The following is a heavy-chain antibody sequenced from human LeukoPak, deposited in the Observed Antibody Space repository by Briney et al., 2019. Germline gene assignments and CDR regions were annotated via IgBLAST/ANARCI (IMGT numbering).Heavy chain of an antibody. CDR2: IDISSSST. CDR3: ARGPPLFDP. Sequence: PGGALRLSCVASGVTFSDYTMNWVRQAPGKGLERISYIDISSSSTYYADSVKGRFTISRDNAKNSLYLQMSSLRVEDTALYYCARGPPLFDPWGQGTLVTVSS. CDR1: GVTFSDYT. J-gene: IGHJ5*02. V-gene: IGHV3-48*04.